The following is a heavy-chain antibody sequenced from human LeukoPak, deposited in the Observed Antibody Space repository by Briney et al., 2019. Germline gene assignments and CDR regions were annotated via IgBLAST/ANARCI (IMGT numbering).Heavy chain of an antibody. J-gene: IGHJ4*02. D-gene: IGHD2-15*01. V-gene: IGHV1-46*01. CDR1: GYTFTSYY. Sequence: SVTVSCKASGYTFTSYYMHWVRQAPGQGLEWMGIINPSAGNTNYAQKFQGRVTMTRDTSTSTVYMDLSSLRSEDTAVYYCAREQSGLTFDYWGQGTLVTVSS. CDR2: INPSAGNT. CDR3: AREQSGLTFDY.